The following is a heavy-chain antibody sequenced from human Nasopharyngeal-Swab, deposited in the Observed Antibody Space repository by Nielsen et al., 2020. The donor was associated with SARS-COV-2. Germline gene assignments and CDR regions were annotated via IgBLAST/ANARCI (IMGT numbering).Heavy chain of an antibody. Sequence: RQAPGKGLEWIGYIYYSGSTNYNPSLKSRVTISVDTSKNQFSLKLSSVTAANTAVYYCARDKVTVDYHYGMDVWGQGTTVTVSS. V-gene: IGHV4-59*01. CDR2: IYYSGST. D-gene: IGHD4-23*01. CDR3: ARDKVTVDYHYGMDV. J-gene: IGHJ6*02.